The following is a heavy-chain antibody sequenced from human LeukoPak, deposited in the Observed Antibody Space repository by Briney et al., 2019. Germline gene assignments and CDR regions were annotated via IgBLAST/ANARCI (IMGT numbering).Heavy chain of an antibody. Sequence: SETLSLTCTVSGGSISSYYWSWIRQPAGKGLEWTGRIYTSGSTYYNPSLKSRVTISVDKSKNQFSLKLSSVTAADTAVYYCARVLRGGLEYFDYWGQGTLVTVSS. CDR3: ARVLRGGLEYFDY. V-gene: IGHV4-4*07. CDR2: IYTSGST. CDR1: GGSISSYY. J-gene: IGHJ4*02.